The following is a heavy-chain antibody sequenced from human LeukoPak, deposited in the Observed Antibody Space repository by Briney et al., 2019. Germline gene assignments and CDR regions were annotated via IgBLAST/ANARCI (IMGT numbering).Heavy chain of an antibody. Sequence: SETLSLTCTVFGGSISSGAYYWSWIRQPPGKGLEWIGEINHSGSTNYNPSLKSRVTISVDTSKNQFSLKLSSVTAADTAVYYCARGLSPVVDVDYWGQGTLVTVSS. V-gene: IGHV4-34*01. CDR3: ARGLSPVVDVDY. J-gene: IGHJ4*02. CDR2: INHSGST. CDR1: GGSISSGAYY. D-gene: IGHD3-22*01.